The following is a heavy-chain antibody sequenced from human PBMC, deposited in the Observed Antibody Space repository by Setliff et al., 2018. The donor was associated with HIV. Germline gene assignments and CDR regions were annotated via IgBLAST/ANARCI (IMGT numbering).Heavy chain of an antibody. CDR3: ASASDDYEPYQY. V-gene: IGHV1-69*13. J-gene: IGHJ1*01. CDR1: GDTSNSYA. CDR2: IIPIFGSP. Sequence: SVKVSCKASGDTSNSYAIRWVRQAPGQGPEWMGGIIPIFGSPQYAPQFRGRATITADESSRTAYMELTSLKSEDSAVYYCASASDDYEPYQYWGQGTLVTVSS. D-gene: IGHD4-17*01.